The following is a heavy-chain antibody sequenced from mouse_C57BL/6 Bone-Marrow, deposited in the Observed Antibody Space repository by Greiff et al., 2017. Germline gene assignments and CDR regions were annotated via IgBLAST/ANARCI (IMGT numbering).Heavy chain of an antibody. CDR1: GYTFTSYW. CDR3: ARIPIYYYGSSPLFAY. CDR2: IYPGSGST. Sequence: QVQLQQPGAELVKPGASVKMSCKASGYTFTSYWITWVKQRPGQGLEWIGDIYPGSGSTNYNEKFKSKATLTADKSSSTAYMELRSLTSEDSAVYFCARIPIYYYGSSPLFAYWGQGTLVTVSA. D-gene: IGHD1-1*01. V-gene: IGHV1-55*01. J-gene: IGHJ3*01.